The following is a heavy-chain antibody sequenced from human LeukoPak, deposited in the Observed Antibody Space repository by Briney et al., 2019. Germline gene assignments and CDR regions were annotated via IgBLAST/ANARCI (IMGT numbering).Heavy chain of an antibody. CDR3: ARGKGGPFKY. Sequence: GGSLRLSCAASGFTFSSYAMHWVRQAPGKGLEWVAVISYDGSNKYYADSVKGRFTISRDNSKNTLSLEMNSLRTEDTAVYFCARGKGGPFKYWGQGTLVTVSS. D-gene: IGHD2-15*01. V-gene: IGHV3-30*04. CDR2: ISYDGSNK. CDR1: GFTFSSYA. J-gene: IGHJ4*02.